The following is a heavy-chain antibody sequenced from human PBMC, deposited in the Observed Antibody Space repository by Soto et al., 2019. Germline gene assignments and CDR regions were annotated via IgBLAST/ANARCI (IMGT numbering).Heavy chain of an antibody. V-gene: IGHV4-59*01. CDR3: ASYDFWSGSNVGYFDY. CDR1: GGSISSYY. D-gene: IGHD3-3*01. CDR2: IYYSGST. Sequence: SETLSLTCTVSGGSISSYYWSWIRQPPGKGLEWIGYIYYSGSTNYNPSLKSRVTISIDTSKNQFSLKLSSVTAADTAVYYCASYDFWSGSNVGYFDYWGQGTLVTVSS. J-gene: IGHJ4*02.